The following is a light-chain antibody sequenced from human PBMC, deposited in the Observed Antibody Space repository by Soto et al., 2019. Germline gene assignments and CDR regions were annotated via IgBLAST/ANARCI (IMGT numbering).Light chain of an antibody. V-gene: IGKV1-39*01. J-gene: IGKJ2*01. CDR3: QQSYSSPYT. CDR1: QTISTY. CDR2: AAS. Sequence: DIQMTQSPSSLSASEGDRVTITCRASQTISTYLNWYQQNPGKAPKLLIYAASSLQSGVPSRFGGSGSGTDFTLTISSLQPEDFATYYCQQSYSSPYTFGQGTKLEIK.